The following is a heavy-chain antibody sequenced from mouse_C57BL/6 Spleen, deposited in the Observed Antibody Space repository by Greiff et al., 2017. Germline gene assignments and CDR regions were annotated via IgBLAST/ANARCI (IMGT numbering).Heavy chain of an antibody. D-gene: IGHD1-1*01. CDR3: ARGEDYYGSSSLYAMDY. V-gene: IGHV1-81*01. J-gene: IGHJ4*01. CDR1: GYTFTSYG. Sequence: VKLQESGAELARPGASVKLSCKASGYTFTSYGISWVKQRTGQGLEWIGEIYPRSGNTYYNEKFKGKATLTADKSSSTAYMELRSLTSEDSAVXFCARGEDYYGSSSLYAMDYWGQGTSVTVSS. CDR2: IYPRSGNT.